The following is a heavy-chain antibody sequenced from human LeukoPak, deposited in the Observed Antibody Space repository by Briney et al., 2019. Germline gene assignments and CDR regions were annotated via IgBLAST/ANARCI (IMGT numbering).Heavy chain of an antibody. CDR2: ISSSSSTI. D-gene: IGHD1-26*01. CDR1: GFTFSSYS. CDR3: ARGKQWELLILDAFDI. V-gene: IGHV3-48*01. J-gene: IGHJ3*02. Sequence: GGSLRLSCAASGFTFSSYSMNWVRQAPGKGLEWVSYISSSSSTIYYADSVKGRFTISRDNAKSSLYLQMNSLRAEDTAVYYCARGKQWELLILDAFDIWGQGTMVTVSS.